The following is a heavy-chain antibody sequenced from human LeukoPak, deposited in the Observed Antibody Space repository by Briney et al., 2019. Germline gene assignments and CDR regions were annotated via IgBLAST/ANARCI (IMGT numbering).Heavy chain of an antibody. D-gene: IGHD3-10*02. CDR2: INSDGSST. J-gene: IGHJ6*04. CDR1: GFTFDGYT. CDR3: AELGITMIGGV. V-gene: IGHV3-74*01. Sequence: GGSLRLSCAASGFTFDGYTMHWVRQAPGKGLVWVSRINSDGSSTSYADSVKGRFTISRDNAKNTLYLQMNSLRAEDTAVYYCAELGITMIGGVWGKGTTVTISS.